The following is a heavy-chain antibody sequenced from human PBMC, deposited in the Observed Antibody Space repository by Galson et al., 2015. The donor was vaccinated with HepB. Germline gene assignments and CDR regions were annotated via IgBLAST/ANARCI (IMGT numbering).Heavy chain of an antibody. CDR1: GFTFSSYW. CDR3: ARDLHGYSGPI. CDR2: IKQDGSEK. V-gene: IGHV3-7*01. J-gene: IGHJ3*02. Sequence: SLRLYGAASGFTFSSYWMSWVRQAPGKGLEWVANIKQDGSEKYYVDSVKGRFTISRDNAKNSLYLQMNSLRAEDTAVYYCARDLHGYSGPIWGQGTMVTVSS. D-gene: IGHD5-12*01.